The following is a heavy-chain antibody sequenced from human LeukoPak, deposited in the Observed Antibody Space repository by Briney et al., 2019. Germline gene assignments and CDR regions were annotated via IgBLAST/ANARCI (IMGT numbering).Heavy chain of an antibody. CDR1: GYTFTAYY. D-gene: IGHD2-21*01. J-gene: IGHJ3*01. CDR2: IEPNTGDT. CDR3: ASKGDGSCDSSHCQGAFDL. V-gene: IGHV1-2*02. Sequence: VASVKVSCKPSGYTFTAYYLHLVRQAPGQGLEWMGWIEPNTGDTHYAQNSQDRVTMTWDTSGSTAYMELSSLTSDDTAVYYCASKGDGSCDSSHCQGAFDLWGQGSMVTISS.